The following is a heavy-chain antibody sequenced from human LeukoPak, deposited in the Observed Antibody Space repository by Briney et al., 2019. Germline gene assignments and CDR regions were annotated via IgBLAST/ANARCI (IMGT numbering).Heavy chain of an antibody. CDR1: GFTFSSYE. J-gene: IGHJ4*02. Sequence: GGSLRLSCAASGFTFSSYEMNWVRQAPGKGLEWVSYISSSGSTIYYADSVKGRFTISRDNAKNSLYLQMSSLRAEDTAVYYCARPGAVGAFDYWGQGTLVTVSS. V-gene: IGHV3-48*03. D-gene: IGHD1-26*01. CDR3: ARPGAVGAFDY. CDR2: ISSSGSTI.